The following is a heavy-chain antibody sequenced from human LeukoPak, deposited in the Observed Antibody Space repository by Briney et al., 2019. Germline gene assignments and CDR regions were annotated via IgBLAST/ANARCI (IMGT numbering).Heavy chain of an antibody. J-gene: IGHJ4*02. CDR2: INPNSGGT. D-gene: IGHD6-19*01. Sequence: ASVKVSCKASGYTFTGYYMHWVRRAPGQGLEWMGWINPNSGGTNYAQKFQGRVTMTRDTSISTAYMELSRLRSDDTAVYYCARVPDSSGWYYFDYWGQGTLVTVSS. CDR3: ARVPDSSGWYYFDY. V-gene: IGHV1-2*02. CDR1: GYTFTGYY.